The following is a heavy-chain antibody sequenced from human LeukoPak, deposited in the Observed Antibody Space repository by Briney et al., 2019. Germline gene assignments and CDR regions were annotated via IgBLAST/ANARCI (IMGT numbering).Heavy chain of an antibody. J-gene: IGHJ4*02. CDR1: GFTFTNAW. D-gene: IGHD3-16*02. Sequence: GGSLRLSCAASGFTFTNAWMSWVRQAPGKGLEWGGRIKSKTDGGTTDYAAPVKGRFTISKDDSKNTLYLQMNSLKTEDTAVYYCATTPYDYVWGSYRPFDYWGQGTLVTVSS. CDR2: IKSKTDGGTT. V-gene: IGHV3-15*01. CDR3: ATTPYDYVWGSYRPFDY.